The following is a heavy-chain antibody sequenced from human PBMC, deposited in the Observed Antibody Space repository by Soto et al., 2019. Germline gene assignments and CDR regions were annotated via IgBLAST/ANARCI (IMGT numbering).Heavy chain of an antibody. CDR1: PFTFSCYA. J-gene: IGHJ4*02. CDR3: AKDRRYDGSGYYYYLDY. Sequence: PGGTLRLSCAASPFTFSCYAMSWVRQAKVKGPEYVSAISGSGSSTYYADSVKGGYTTSRDNAKNTLYLQMNSLRAEDTALYYSAKDRRYDGSGYYYYLDYLDQGTLVAVSS. CDR2: ISGSGSST. D-gene: IGHD3-22*01. V-gene: IGHV3-23*01.